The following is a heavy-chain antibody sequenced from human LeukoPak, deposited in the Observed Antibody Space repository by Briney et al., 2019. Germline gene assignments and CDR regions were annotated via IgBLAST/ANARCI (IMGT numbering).Heavy chain of an antibody. CDR1: GFTFSSYS. V-gene: IGHV3-33*08. J-gene: IGHJ6*02. D-gene: IGHD6-6*01. CDR2: IWYDGSNK. CDR3: ARDWKYGAARRNTYYYYGMDV. Sequence: GGSLRLSCAASGFTFSSYSMNWVRQAPGKGLEWVALIWYDGSNKYYAESVKGRFTISRDNLKNMVYLQMSSLRAEDTAVYYCARDWKYGAARRNTYYYYGMDVWGQGTTVTVSS.